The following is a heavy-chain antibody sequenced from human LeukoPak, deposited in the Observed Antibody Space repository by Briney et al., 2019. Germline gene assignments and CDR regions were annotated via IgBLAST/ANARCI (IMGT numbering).Heavy chain of an antibody. CDR2: IYYSGST. CDR3: ASESSGYFDY. V-gene: IGHV4-30-4*01. Sequence: SETLSLTCTVSGGSISSGDYYWSWIRQPPGKGLEWIGYIYYSGSTYYNPSLRSRVTISVDTSKNQFSLKLSSVTAADTAVYYCASESSGYFDYWAREPWSPSPQ. D-gene: IGHD3-22*01. CDR1: GGSISSGDYY. J-gene: IGHJ4*02.